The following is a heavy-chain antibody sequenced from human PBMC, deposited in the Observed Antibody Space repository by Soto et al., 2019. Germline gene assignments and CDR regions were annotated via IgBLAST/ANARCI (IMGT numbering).Heavy chain of an antibody. CDR3: GASSAQLGGYEYFQH. Sequence: QVQLVQSGAEVKKPGSSVKVSCKASGGTFSSYAISWVRQALGQGLEWMGGIIPIFGTANYAQKFQGRVTITADKSTSTAYMELSSLRSEDTAVYYCGASSAQLGGYEYFQHWGQGTLVTVSS. CDR2: IIPIFGTA. D-gene: IGHD3-22*01. V-gene: IGHV1-69*06. J-gene: IGHJ1*01. CDR1: GGTFSSYA.